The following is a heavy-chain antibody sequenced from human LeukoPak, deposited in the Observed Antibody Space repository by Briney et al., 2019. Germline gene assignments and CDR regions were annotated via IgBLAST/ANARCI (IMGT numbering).Heavy chain of an antibody. CDR1: GFIFAGYD. Sequence: QPGGSLRLSCGASGFIFAGYDMSWVRQAPGKGLEWVSVISGSGGTTYYADSVKGRFTISRDNSKNMLYLQLNSLRVEDTALYYCAKAYDSSGSYLVGDWGQGTLVTVSS. J-gene: IGHJ4*02. CDR2: ISGSGGTT. CDR3: AKAYDSSGSYLVGD. V-gene: IGHV3-23*01. D-gene: IGHD3-22*01.